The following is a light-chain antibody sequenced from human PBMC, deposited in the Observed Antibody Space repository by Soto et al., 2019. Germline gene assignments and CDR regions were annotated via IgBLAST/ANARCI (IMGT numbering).Light chain of an antibody. V-gene: IGLV2-14*01. CDR2: EVS. CDR3: SSYTSSDTLV. Sequence: QSALTQPASVSGSPGQSITISCTGTSSDVGGYNYVSWYQQHPGKTPKLMIYEVSNRPSGVSNRFSGSKSGNTASLTISGLLAEDEADYYCSSYTSSDTLVFGTGTKLTVL. J-gene: IGLJ1*01. CDR1: SSDVGGYNY.